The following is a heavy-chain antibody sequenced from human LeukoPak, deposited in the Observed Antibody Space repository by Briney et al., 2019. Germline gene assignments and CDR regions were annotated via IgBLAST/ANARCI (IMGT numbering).Heavy chain of an antibody. V-gene: IGHV4-59*01. J-gene: IGHJ4*02. Sequence: SETLSLTCTVSGGSFSTYYWSWIRQPPGKSLEWIGYFYSSGSTDYNPSLRSRVTISVDTSKNQFSLKLTSVTAADTAVYYCARGGPDYYGSGSYFPYYFDYWGQGTLVTVSS. CDR2: FYSSGST. D-gene: IGHD3-10*01. CDR1: GGSFSTYY. CDR3: ARGGPDYYGSGSYFPYYFDY.